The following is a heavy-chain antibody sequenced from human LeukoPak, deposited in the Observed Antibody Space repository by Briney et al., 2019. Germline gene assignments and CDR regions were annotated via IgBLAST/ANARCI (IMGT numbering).Heavy chain of an antibody. CDR1: GASISGSGYY. V-gene: IGHV4-39*01. CDR2: IYSSGST. CDR3: VKSGGYGLIDY. Sequence: SETLSLTCAVSGASISGSGYYWGWIRQPPGKGLEWIGNIYSSGSTYCNASLQSRVTISIDTSKNQFSLRLSSVTAADTAMYYCVKSGGYGLIDYWGQGTRVTVSS. J-gene: IGHJ4*02. D-gene: IGHD5-12*01.